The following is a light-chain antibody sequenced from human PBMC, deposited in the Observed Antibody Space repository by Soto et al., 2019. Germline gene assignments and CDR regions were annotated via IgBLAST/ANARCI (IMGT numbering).Light chain of an antibody. J-gene: IGLJ2*01. V-gene: IGLV2-23*01. Sequence: QSALTQPASVSGSPGQSITISCTGTSSDVGNYNLVSWYQQYPGKAPKLMIYEGDKRPSGVSNRFFGSKSGNTASLTISGLQAEDEADYYCCSFALRSTLIFGGGTKPTVL. CDR1: SSDVGNYNL. CDR2: EGD. CDR3: CSFALRSTLI.